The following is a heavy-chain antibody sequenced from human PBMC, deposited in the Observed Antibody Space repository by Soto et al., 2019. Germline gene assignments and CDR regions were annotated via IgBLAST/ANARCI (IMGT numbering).Heavy chain of an antibody. V-gene: IGHV4-31*03. CDR1: GDSISSGGYY. CDR3: ASRYVRRGVLMDV. CDR2: IYYSATS. D-gene: IGHD3-10*02. J-gene: IGHJ6*02. Sequence: LSLTCTVSGDSISSGGYYWSWIRQHPGKGLELIGHIYYSATSYYNPSLKSRVTISVDTSKNQFSLKLSSVTAADTAVYYCASRYVRRGVLMDVWGQGTTVTVSS.